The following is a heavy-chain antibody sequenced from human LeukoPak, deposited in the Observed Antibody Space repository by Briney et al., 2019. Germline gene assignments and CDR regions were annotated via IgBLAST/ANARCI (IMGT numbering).Heavy chain of an antibody. CDR3: AREALDGYGMDY. CDR2: ISYDGSNK. J-gene: IGHJ4*02. D-gene: IGHD5-24*01. CDR1: GFTSRGFA. V-gene: IGHV3-30*04. Sequence: SGGSLRLSCAASGFTSRGFAMHGFGQAPAKGRSGVAVISYDGSNKYYADSVKGRFTISRDNSKNTLYLQMNSLRAEDTAVYYCAREALDGYGMDYWGQGTLVTVSS.